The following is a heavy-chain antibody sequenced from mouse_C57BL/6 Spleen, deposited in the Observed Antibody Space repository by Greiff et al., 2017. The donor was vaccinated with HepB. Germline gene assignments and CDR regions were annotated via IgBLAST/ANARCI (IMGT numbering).Heavy chain of an antibody. CDR1: GYTFTSYW. V-gene: IGHV1-69*01. J-gene: IGHJ2*01. CDR3: ARGGQTYYFDY. CDR2: IDPSDSYT. Sequence: QVQLKQPGAELVMPGASVKLSCKASGYTFTSYWMHWVKQRPGQGLEWIGEIDPSDSYTNYNQKFKGKSTVTVDKSSSTAYMQLSSLTSEDSAVYYCARGGQTYYFDYWGQGTTHTVSS.